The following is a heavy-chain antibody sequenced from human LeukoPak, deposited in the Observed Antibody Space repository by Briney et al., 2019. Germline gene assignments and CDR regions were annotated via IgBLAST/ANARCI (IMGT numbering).Heavy chain of an antibody. CDR1: GYSISSGYY. Sequence: KPSETLSLTCTVSGYSISSGYYWGWIRQPPGKGLEWIGSIYHSGSTYYNPSLKSRVTISVDTSKNQFSLKLSSVTAADTAVYYCARVRYYYYYMDVWGKGTTVTISS. CDR2: IYHSGST. V-gene: IGHV4-38-2*02. J-gene: IGHJ6*03. CDR3: ARVRYYYYYMDV.